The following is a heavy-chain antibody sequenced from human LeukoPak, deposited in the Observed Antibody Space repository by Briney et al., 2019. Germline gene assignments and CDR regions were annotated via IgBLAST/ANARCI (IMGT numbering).Heavy chain of an antibody. CDR1: GLTFSSYD. Sequence: GGSLRLSCAASGLTFSSYDMHWVRQAPGKGLEWVSSIGATGDTYYTDSVKGRFTISRDNAKRLLFLQMNSLRAEDTAVYYCARDLPDVLTGYSDNAFDIWGQGTMVTVSS. D-gene: IGHD3-9*01. CDR3: ARDLPDVLTGYSDNAFDI. V-gene: IGHV3-13*01. CDR2: IGATGDT. J-gene: IGHJ3*02.